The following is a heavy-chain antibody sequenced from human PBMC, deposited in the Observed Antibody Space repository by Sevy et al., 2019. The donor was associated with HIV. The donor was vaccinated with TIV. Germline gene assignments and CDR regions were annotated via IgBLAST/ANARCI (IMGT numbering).Heavy chain of an antibody. D-gene: IGHD7-27*01. CDR2: ISAYNGNT. Sequence: ASVKVSCKASGYTFTSYGISWVRQAPGQGLEWMGWISAYNGNTNYAQKLQGRVTMTTDTSTSTASLGLRSLRSDDTAVYYCARGSKLGIGNWFDPWGQGTLVTVSS. CDR1: GYTFTSYG. V-gene: IGHV1-18*01. CDR3: ARGSKLGIGNWFDP. J-gene: IGHJ5*02.